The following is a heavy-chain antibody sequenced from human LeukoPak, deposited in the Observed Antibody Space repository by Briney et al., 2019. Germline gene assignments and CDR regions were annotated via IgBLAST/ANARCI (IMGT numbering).Heavy chain of an antibody. CDR2: ISGSGGST. Sequence: GGSLRLPCAASGFTFSSYAMSWVRQAPGKGLEWVSAISGSGGSTYYADSVKGRFTISRDNSKNTLYLQMNSLRAEDTAVYYCAKILSVNYYMDVWGKGTTVTVSS. J-gene: IGHJ6*03. CDR1: GFTFSSYA. D-gene: IGHD2-8*01. V-gene: IGHV3-23*01. CDR3: AKILSVNYYMDV.